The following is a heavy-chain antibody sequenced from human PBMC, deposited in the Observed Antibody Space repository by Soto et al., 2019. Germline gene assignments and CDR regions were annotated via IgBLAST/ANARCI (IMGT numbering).Heavy chain of an antibody. Sequence: QVQLVQSGPEVKKPGASVKVSCKTSGYTFTNYGISWVRQAPGQGLEWMGWITTDKGKTTYAQKFQGRVTMTTDTSTTPAYIELRTRQSDETATYHSAPRSLAFAYWGHGTLQTVSS. CDR2: ITTDKGKT. D-gene: IGHD3-3*02. CDR1: GYTFTNYG. J-gene: IGHJ4*01. V-gene: IGHV1-18*01. CDR3: APRSLAFAY.